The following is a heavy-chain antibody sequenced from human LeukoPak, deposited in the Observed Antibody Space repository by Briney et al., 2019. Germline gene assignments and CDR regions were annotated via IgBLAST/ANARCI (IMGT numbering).Heavy chain of an antibody. V-gene: IGHV1-18*01. CDR2: ISIFNANT. J-gene: IGHJ4*02. Sequence: GSSVEVSCKASGGTFSSYAISWVRQAPGQGLEWMGWISIFNANTNYAQKLQGRVTMTTDTSTSTAYMELRGLRSDDTAVYYCARGVISPLDYWGQGTLVTVSS. CDR3: ARGVISPLDY. CDR1: GGTFSSYA. D-gene: IGHD2-21*01.